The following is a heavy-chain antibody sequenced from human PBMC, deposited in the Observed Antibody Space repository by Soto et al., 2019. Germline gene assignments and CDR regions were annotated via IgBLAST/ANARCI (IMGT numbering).Heavy chain of an antibody. J-gene: IGHJ4*02. CDR2: ISNSGST. D-gene: IGHD1-26*01. V-gene: IGHV4-30-4*01. Sequence: PSETLSLTCTVSGGSVSSDDDYWSWIRQSPGKGLEWIGYISNSGSTGYNPSLKNRLTMSVDRSKNQFTLRLTSVTAADTAVYFCAIESGSTYGYFDYSGQGNHVTVSS. CDR1: GGSVSSDDDY. CDR3: AIESGSTYGYFDY.